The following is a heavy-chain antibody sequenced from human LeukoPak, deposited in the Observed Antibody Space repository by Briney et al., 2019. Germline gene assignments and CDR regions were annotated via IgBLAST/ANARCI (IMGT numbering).Heavy chain of an antibody. J-gene: IGHJ6*02. D-gene: IGHD6-19*01. Sequence: GGSLRLSCAASGFTFSGYSMNWVRQAPGKGLEWVSSISSSSSYIYYADSVKGRFTISRDNAKNSLYLQMNSLRAEDTAVYYCAIGEEQWLVLDYYYGMDVWGQGTTVTVSS. CDR2: ISSSSSYI. CDR1: GFTFSGYS. V-gene: IGHV3-21*01. CDR3: AIGEEQWLVLDYYYGMDV.